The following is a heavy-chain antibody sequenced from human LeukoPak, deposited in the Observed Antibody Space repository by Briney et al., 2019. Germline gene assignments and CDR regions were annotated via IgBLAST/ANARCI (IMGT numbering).Heavy chain of an antibody. Sequence: GGSLRLSCAASGFTFSSYGMHWVRQAPGKGLEWVAVISHSGRDDYAESVKGRFTISRDNSKNTLYLQMNSLRAEDTAVYYCARDSGYSYGTFDYWGQGTLVTVSS. V-gene: IGHV3-30*03. CDR1: GFTFSSYG. CDR3: ARDSGYSYGTFDY. CDR2: ISHSGRD. D-gene: IGHD5-18*01. J-gene: IGHJ4*02.